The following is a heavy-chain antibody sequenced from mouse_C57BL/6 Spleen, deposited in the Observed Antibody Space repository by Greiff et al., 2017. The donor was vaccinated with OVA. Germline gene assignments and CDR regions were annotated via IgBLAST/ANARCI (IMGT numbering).Heavy chain of an antibody. D-gene: IGHD3-1*01. CDR2: IDPETGGT. J-gene: IGHJ2*01. Sequence: QVQLKESGAELVRPGASVTLSCKASGYTFTDYEMHWVKQTPVHGLEWIGAIDPETGGTAYNQKFKGKAILTADKSSSTAYMELRSLTSEDSAVYYCTRGGQLGLDYWGQGTTLTVSS. CDR1: GYTFTDYE. CDR3: TRGGQLGLDY. V-gene: IGHV1-15*01.